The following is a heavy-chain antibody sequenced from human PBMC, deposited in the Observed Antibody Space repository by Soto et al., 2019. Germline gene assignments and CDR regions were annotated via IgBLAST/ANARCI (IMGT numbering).Heavy chain of an antibody. V-gene: IGHV1-69*13. J-gene: IGHJ6*02. CDR3: TAEGGYYDSSGYYYYYYGMDV. CDR2: IIPSFGTA. CDR1: GGTFSSYA. Sequence: SVKVSCKASGGTFSSYAISWVRQAPGQGLEWMGGIIPSFGTANYAQKFQGRVTITADESTSTAYMELSSLRSEDTAVYYCTAEGGYYDSSGYYYYYYGMDVWGQGTTVTVSS. D-gene: IGHD3-22*01.